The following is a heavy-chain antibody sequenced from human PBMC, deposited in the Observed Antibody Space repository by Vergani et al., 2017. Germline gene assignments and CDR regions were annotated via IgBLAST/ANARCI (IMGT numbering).Heavy chain of an antibody. V-gene: IGHV3-11*01. J-gene: IGHJ3*02. Sequence: QVQLVESGGGLVKPGGSLRLSCAASGFTFSDYYMSWIRQAPGKGLEWVSYISSSGSTIYYADSVKGRFTISRDNAKNSLYLQMNSLRAEDTAVYYCAGDPRKGPRPDDAFDIWGQGTMVTVSS. CDR1: GFTFSDYY. CDR2: ISSSGSTI. CDR3: AGDPRKGPRPDDAFDI.